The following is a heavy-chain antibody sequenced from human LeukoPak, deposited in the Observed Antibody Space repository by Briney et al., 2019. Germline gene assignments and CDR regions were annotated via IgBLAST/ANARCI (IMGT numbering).Heavy chain of an antibody. D-gene: IGHD2-15*01. CDR1: GYTFTSYA. CDR3: ASRQKQYCSGGSCYSTTPFDY. J-gene: IGHJ4*02. Sequence: SVKVSCKASGYTFTSYAISWVRQAPGQGLEWMGRIIPILGIANYAQKFQGRVTITADKSTSTAYMELSSLRSEDTAVYYCASRQKQYCSGGSCYSTTPFDYWGQGTLVTVSS. CDR2: IIPILGIA. V-gene: IGHV1-69*04.